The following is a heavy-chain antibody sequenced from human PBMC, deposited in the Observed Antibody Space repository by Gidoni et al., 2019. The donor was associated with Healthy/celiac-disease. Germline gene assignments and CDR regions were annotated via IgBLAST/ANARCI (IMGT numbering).Heavy chain of an antibody. CDR2: IYYSGST. J-gene: IGHJ5*02. D-gene: IGHD1-26*01. CDR1: GGSISSSY. Sequence: QVQLQESGPGLVKPSETLSLTCTVSGGSISSSYWSWIRQPPGKGLEWIGYIYYSGSTNYNPSLKSRVTISVDTSKNQFSLKLSSVTAADTAVYYCARQVGATRGNNWFDPWGQGTLVTVSS. CDR3: ARQVGATRGNNWFDP. V-gene: IGHV4-59*01.